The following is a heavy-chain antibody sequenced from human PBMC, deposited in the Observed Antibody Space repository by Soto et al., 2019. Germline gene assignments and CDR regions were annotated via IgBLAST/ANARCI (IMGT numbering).Heavy chain of an antibody. V-gene: IGHV3-74*01. Sequence: GGSLRLSCAASGFTFDDYAMHWVRQAPGKGLVWVSRINSDGSSTSYADSVKGRFTISRDNAKNTLSLQMNSLRAEDTAVYYCARAPTKSYSTPRYYGMDVWGQGTTVTAP. CDR1: GFTFDDYA. J-gene: IGHJ6*02. D-gene: IGHD4-4*01. CDR2: INSDGSST. CDR3: ARAPTKSYSTPRYYGMDV.